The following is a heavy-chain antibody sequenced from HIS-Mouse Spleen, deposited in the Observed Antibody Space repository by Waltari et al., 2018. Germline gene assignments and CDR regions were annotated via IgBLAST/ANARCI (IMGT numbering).Heavy chain of an antibody. CDR1: GGSISSSSYY. CDR2: SYYCGST. CDR3: AREIPYSSSWYDWYFDL. J-gene: IGHJ2*01. V-gene: IGHV4-39*07. Sequence: QLQLQESGPGLVKPSETLSLTCTVSGGSISSSSYYWGWIRQPPGKGLEWIGSSYYCGSTSYTPSMKGRGTISVDTSKNQFSLKLSSVTAADTAVYYCAREIPYSSSWYDWYFDLWGRGTLVTVSS. D-gene: IGHD6-13*01.